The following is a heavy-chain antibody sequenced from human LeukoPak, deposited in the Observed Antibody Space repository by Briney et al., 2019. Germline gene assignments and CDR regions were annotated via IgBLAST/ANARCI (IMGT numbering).Heavy chain of an antibody. CDR2: INWNGGST. J-gene: IGHJ4*02. CDR3: AKDQDDYGDSLGDY. Sequence: GGSLRLSCAASGFTLDDYGMSWVRQAPGKGLEWVSGINWNGGSTGYADSVKGRFTISRDNSKNTLYLQMNSLRAEDTAVYYCAKDQDDYGDSLGDYWGQGTLVTVSS. CDR1: GFTLDDYG. V-gene: IGHV3-20*04. D-gene: IGHD4-17*01.